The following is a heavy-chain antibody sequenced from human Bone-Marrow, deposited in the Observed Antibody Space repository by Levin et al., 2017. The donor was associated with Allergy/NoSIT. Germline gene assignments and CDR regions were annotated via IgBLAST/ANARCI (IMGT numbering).Heavy chain of an antibody. D-gene: IGHD6-6*01. CDR1: GFTFNTYS. CDR2: ISSSNRYM. V-gene: IGHV3-21*01. Sequence: PGGSLRLSCAASGFTFNTYSMNWVRQAPGKGLEWVSSISSSNRYMYYSDSVKGRFTISRDNAKNSLSLQMNSLRAEDTAVYYCTRDQGYIAATFDYWGEGTLVTVSS. J-gene: IGHJ4*02. CDR3: TRDQGYIAATFDY.